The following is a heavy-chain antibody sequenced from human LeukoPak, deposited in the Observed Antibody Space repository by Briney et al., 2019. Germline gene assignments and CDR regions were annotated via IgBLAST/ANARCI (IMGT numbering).Heavy chain of an antibody. CDR3: ARSTPYYYFMDV. V-gene: IGHV1-18*01. CDR2: ISAYNGNT. Sequence: ASVKVSCEASGYTFTSYGISWVRHPPGQGLEWMGWISAYNGNTNYAQKLQGRVTMTTDTSTSTPYMELRSQRSEDTAMYYCARSTPYYYFMDVWGKGTTVTISS. CDR1: GYTFTSYG. J-gene: IGHJ6*03.